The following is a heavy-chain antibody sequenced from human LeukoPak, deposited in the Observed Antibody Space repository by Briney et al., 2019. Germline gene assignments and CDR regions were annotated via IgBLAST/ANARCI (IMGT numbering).Heavy chain of an antibody. CDR3: AKVSYSGYDFDY. D-gene: IGHD5-12*01. CDR1: GFTFSSYW. CDR2: IKQDGSEK. Sequence: GGSQRLSCAASGFTFSSYWMSWVRQAPGKGLEWVANIKQDGSEKYYVDSVKGRFTISRDNSKNTLFLQMNSLRAEDTAVYYCAKVSYSGYDFDYWGQGTLVTVSS. V-gene: IGHV3-7*01. J-gene: IGHJ4*02.